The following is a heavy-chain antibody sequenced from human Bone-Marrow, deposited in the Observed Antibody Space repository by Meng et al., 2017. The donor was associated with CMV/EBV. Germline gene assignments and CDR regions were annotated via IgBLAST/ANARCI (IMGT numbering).Heavy chain of an antibody. Sequence: GGSLRLSCAVSGVTFSSYAMHWVRQAPGKGLEWVAVISYDGSNKYYADSVKGRFTISRDNSKNTLYLQMNSLRAEDTAVYYCARVALQLWGDFDYWGQGTLVTVSS. CDR2: ISYDGSNK. D-gene: IGHD5-18*01. V-gene: IGHV3-30*04. CDR1: GVTFSSYA. CDR3: ARVALQLWGDFDY. J-gene: IGHJ4*02.